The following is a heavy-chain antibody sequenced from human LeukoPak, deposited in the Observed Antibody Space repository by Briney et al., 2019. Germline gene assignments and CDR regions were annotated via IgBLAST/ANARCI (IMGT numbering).Heavy chain of an antibody. J-gene: IGHJ4*02. Sequence: SETLSLTCTVSGASVKNDFCSWIRQPSGKGLEWIAYIHSNGRTSYNPSLKSRITISLDTSKNHFSLRLSSVTAADTAVYYCARLQDEGYFDHWGQGTLVTVSS. D-gene: IGHD5-24*01. CDR2: IHSNGRT. CDR3: ARLQDEGYFDH. V-gene: IGHV4-59*02. CDR1: GASVKNDF.